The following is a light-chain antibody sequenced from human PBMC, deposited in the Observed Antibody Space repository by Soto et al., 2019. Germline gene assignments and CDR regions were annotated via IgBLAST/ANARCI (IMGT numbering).Light chain of an antibody. CDR2: GAS. Sequence: EIVMTQSPATLSVSPWERATLSCRASQSVSSNLAWYQQKPGQAPRLLIYGASTRATGIPARFSGSGSGTEFTLTISSLQSEDFAVYYCQQRSNWPLTFGGGTKVDI. CDR3: QQRSNWPLT. V-gene: IGKV3-15*01. J-gene: IGKJ4*01. CDR1: QSVSSN.